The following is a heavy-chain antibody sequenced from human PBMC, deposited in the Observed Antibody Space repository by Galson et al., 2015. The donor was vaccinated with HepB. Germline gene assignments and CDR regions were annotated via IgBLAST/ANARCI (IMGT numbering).Heavy chain of an antibody. V-gene: IGHV3-30*18. Sequence: SLRLSCAASGFTFSSYAMHWVRQAPGKGLEWVAVISYDGSNKYYADSVKGRFTISRDNSKNTLYLQMNSLRAEDTAVYYCAKCITGTTHNGMDVWGQGTTVTVSS. D-gene: IGHD1-20*01. J-gene: IGHJ6*02. CDR1: GFTFSSYA. CDR2: ISYDGSNK. CDR3: AKCITGTTHNGMDV.